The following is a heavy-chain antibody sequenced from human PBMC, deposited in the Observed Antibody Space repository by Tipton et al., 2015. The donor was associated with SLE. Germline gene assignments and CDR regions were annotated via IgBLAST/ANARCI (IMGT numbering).Heavy chain of an antibody. CDR1: GGSISDHY. CDR3: ARGVAERLGLDF. Sequence: TLSLTCSVSGGSISDHYWIWIRQSPGKALEWIGYIYFDGNSNGRGNYNPSLKSRVTMSVDPSKMQFSLNLNSVTAADTALYFCARGVAERLGLDFWGQGSLVTVSS. CDR2: IYFDGNS. D-gene: IGHD6-19*01. V-gene: IGHV4-59*11. J-gene: IGHJ4*02.